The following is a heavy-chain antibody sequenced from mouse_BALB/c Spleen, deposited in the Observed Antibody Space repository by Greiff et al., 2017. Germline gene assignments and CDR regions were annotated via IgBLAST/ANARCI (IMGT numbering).Heavy chain of an antibody. D-gene: IGHD6-1*01. CDR1: GFNIKDTY. V-gene: IGHV14-3*02. CDR2: IDPANGNT. CDR3: ARRLARCYYAMDY. J-gene: IGHJ4*01. Sequence: VQLQQSGAELVKPGASVKLSCTASGFNIKDTYMYWVKQRPEQGLEWIGRIDPANGNTKYDPKFQGKATITADTSSNTAYLQLSSLTSEDTAVYYSARRLARCYYAMDYWGQGTSVTVSS.